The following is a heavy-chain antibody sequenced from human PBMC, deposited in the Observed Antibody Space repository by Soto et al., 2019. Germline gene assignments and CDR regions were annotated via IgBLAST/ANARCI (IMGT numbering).Heavy chain of an antibody. D-gene: IGHD3-10*01. CDR3: AGFGELFPYGMDV. J-gene: IGHJ6*02. CDR1: GGSISSGGYY. V-gene: IGHV4-31*03. Sequence: QVQLQESGPGLVKPSQTLSLTCTVSGGSISSGGYYWSWIRQHPGKGLEWIGYIYYSGSTYYNPSRKSRVTISVDTSKNQFSLKLSSVTAADTAVYYCAGFGELFPYGMDVWGQGTTVTVSS. CDR2: IYYSGST.